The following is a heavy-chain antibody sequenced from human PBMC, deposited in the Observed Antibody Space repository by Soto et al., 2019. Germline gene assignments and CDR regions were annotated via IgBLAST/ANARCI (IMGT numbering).Heavy chain of an antibody. CDR3: AKATATSGGAFEI. CDR1: GCICSSYD. CDR2: ILVGGST. D-gene: IGHD1-1*01. V-gene: IGHV3-23*01. Sequence: GGSLRLSCAVCGCICSSYDISWVRQAPGEGLEWVSTILVGGSTHYEDSVKGRFTISRDTSKNTVYLQMNSLTAGDTAFYYCAKATATSGGAFEIYGQGTMVTV. J-gene: IGHJ3*02.